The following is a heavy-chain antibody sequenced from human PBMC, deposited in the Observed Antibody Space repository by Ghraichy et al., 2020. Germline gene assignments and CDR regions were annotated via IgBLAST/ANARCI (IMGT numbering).Heavy chain of an antibody. J-gene: IGHJ4*02. Sequence: SETLSLTCTVSGGSISSSSYYWGWIRQPPGKGLEWIGSIYYSGSTYYNPSLKSRVTISVDTSKNQFSLKLSSVTAADTAVYYCARKTGTYYYGSGSYYNDYFDYWGQGTLVTVSS. CDR3: ARKTGTYYYGSGSYYNDYFDY. CDR2: IYYSGST. V-gene: IGHV4-39*01. D-gene: IGHD3-10*01. CDR1: GGSISSSSYY.